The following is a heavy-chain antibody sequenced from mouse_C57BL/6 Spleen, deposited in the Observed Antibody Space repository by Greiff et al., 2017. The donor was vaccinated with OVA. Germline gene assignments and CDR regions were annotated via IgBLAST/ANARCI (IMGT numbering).Heavy chain of an antibody. V-gene: IGHV1-69*01. CDR2: IDPSDSYT. CDR3: ARGYSDYLWYFDV. CDR1: GYTFTSYW. D-gene: IGHD2-13*01. J-gene: IGHJ1*03. Sequence: QVQLQQPGAELVMPGASVKLSCKASGYTFTSYWMHWVKQRPGQGLEWIGEIDPSDSYTNYNQKFKGKSTLTVDKSSSTAYMQLSSLTSEDSAVYDCARGYSDYLWYFDVWGTGTTVTVSS.